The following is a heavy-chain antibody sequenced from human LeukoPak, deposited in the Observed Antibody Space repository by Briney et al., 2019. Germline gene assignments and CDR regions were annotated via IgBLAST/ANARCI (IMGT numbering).Heavy chain of an antibody. CDR1: GYTFTGYY. CDR2: INLNSGDT. D-gene: IGHD3-9*01. CDR3: ARSYFDVLTNYYMWLAP. Sequence: ASVKVSCKASGYTFTGYYMHWVRQAPGQGLEWMGWINLNSGDTYYAQNFQDRVTMTGDTSISTAYLELSSLRSDDTAVFYCARSYFDVLTNYYMWLAPWGQGTLVTVSS. J-gene: IGHJ5*02. V-gene: IGHV1-2*02.